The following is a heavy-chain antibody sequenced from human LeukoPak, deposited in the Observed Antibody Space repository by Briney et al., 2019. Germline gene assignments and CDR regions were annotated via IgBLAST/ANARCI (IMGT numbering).Heavy chain of an antibody. D-gene: IGHD3-22*01. J-gene: IGHJ6*02. V-gene: IGHV3-30*03. CDR3: ARVGYYEIVDV. Sequence: GGSLRLSCAASGFTFSDYYMSWVRQAPGKGLEWVAVISYDGSNKYYADSVKGRFTISRDNSKNTLYLQMNSLRAEDTAVYYCARVGYYEIVDVWGQGTTVTVSS. CDR1: GFTFSDYY. CDR2: ISYDGSNK.